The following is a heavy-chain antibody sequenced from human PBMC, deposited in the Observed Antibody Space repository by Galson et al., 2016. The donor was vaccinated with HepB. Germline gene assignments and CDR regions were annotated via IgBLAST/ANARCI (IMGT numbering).Heavy chain of an antibody. J-gene: IGHJ4*02. CDR1: GFTFSDYW. CDR2: IREDASEK. Sequence: SLRLSCAASGFTFSDYWISWVRQAPGKGLEWVANIREDASEKFFVDSVKGRFTISRDNTQNSVYLQMNSLRVEDTAVYYCTRDRLWNGFDYWGQGTPVTVSS. CDR3: TRDRLWNGFDY. V-gene: IGHV3-7*01. D-gene: IGHD1-1*01.